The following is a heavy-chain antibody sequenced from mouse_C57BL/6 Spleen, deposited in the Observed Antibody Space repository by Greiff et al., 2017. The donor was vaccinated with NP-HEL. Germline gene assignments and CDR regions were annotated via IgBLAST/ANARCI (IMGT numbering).Heavy chain of an antibody. CDR2: INPNNGGT. D-gene: IGHD1-1*01. J-gene: IGHJ4*01. Sequence: EVQLQQSGPELVKPGASVKMSCKASGYTFTDYNRHWVKQSHGKSLEWIGYINPNNGGTSYNQKFKGKATLTVNKSSSTAYMELRSLTSEDSAVYYCARKFITTVVATDYAMDYWGQGTSVTVSS. CDR1: GYTFTDYN. CDR3: ARKFITTVVATDYAMDY. V-gene: IGHV1-22*01.